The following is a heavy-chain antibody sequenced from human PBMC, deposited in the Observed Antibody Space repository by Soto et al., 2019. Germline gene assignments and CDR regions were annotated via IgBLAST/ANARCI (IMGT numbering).Heavy chain of an antibody. D-gene: IGHD6-13*01. CDR3: AKEWADIAAAIDY. CDR2: ISGSGGST. V-gene: IGHV3-23*01. CDR1: RVPFLRSA. J-gene: IGHJ4*02. Sequence: PGGSPRLFSSACRVPFLRSALCLVRPAAGKGLEWVSAISGSGGSTYYADSVKGRFTISRDNSKNTLYLQMNSLRAEDTAVYSCAKEWADIAAAIDYRGQGILLTGYS.